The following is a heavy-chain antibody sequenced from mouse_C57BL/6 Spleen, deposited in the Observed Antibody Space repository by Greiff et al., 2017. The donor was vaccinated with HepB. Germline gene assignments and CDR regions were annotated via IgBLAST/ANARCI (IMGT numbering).Heavy chain of an antibody. D-gene: IGHD3-3*01. J-gene: IGHJ3*01. CDR2: ISSGSSTI. V-gene: IGHV5-17*01. Sequence: EVHLVESGGGLVKPGGSLKLSCAASGFTFSDYGMHWVRQAPEKGLEWVAYISSGSSTIYYADTVKGRFTISRDNAKNTLFLQMTSLRSEDTAMYYCARGCLPRAYWGQGTLVTVSA. CDR3: ARGCLPRAY. CDR1: GFTFSDYG.